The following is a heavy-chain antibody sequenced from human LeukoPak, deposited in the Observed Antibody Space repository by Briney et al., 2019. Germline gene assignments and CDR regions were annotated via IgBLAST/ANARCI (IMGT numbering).Heavy chain of an antibody. D-gene: IGHD3-22*01. CDR2: ISSSGSTI. V-gene: IGHV3-11*01. CDR1: GFTFSDYY. Sequence: GGSLRLSCAASGFTFSDYYMSWIRQAPGKGLEGVSYISSSGSTIYYADSVKGRFTISRDNAKNSLYLQMNSLRAEDTAVYYCARGEKYYYDSSGADYWGQGTLVTVSS. CDR3: ARGEKYYYDSSGADY. J-gene: IGHJ4*02.